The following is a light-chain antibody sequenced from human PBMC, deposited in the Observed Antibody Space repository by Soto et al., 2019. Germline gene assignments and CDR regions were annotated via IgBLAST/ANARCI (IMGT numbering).Light chain of an antibody. CDR2: GVY. CDR3: QFYGSSLIT. V-gene: IGKV3-20*01. CDR1: QTVNNNY. J-gene: IGKJ5*01. Sequence: ELVLTQSPGTLSLSPGERATLSCRASQTVNNNYLAWYQQKPGQSPRLLIYGVYSRATGTPDRFSGSGSGTDFTLTISRLEPEDSAVYYCQFYGSSLITFGQGTRLEI.